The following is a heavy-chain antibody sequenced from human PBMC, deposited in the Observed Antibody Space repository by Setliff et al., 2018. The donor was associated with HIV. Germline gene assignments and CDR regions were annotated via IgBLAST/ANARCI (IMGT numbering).Heavy chain of an antibody. CDR2: IYQSGSI. Sequence: SETLSLTCAASGYSINSGFSRAWIRQPPGQGPQWIGSIYQSGSIYYNPSLQSRVTISVDTSKNQFSLSLTSVTAADTAVYFCARRGRTGNSYVLHWFDPWGQGTLVTVSS. V-gene: IGHV4-38-2*01. J-gene: IGHJ5*02. CDR1: GYSINSGFS. CDR3: ARRGRTGNSYVLHWFDP. D-gene: IGHD5-18*01.